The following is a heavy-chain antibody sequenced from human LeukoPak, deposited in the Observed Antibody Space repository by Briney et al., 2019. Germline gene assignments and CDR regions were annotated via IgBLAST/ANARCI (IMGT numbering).Heavy chain of an antibody. D-gene: IGHD4-17*01. J-gene: IGHJ5*02. CDR3: AREDSPGYGDYGWFDP. CDR1: GFTFSGYW. CDR2: IKQDGSAK. V-gene: IGHV3-7*01. Sequence: GGSLRLSCTASGFTFSGYWMTWVRQAPGKGLEWVANIKQDGSAKYYVDSVGGRFTISRDNAKTSLYVQMNSLRAEDTAIYYCAREDSPGYGDYGWFDPWGQGTLVTVSS.